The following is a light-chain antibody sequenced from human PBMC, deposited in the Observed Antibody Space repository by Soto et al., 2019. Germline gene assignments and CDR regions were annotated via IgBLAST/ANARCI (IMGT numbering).Light chain of an antibody. CDR1: QSISSG. V-gene: IGKV1-5*01. J-gene: IGKJ1*01. Sequence: DIQMTQSPSTLSASVRDRVTITCRASQSISSGLAWYQKKAGKAPKLLIYDASSLESGVPSRFSGSGSGTEFTLTISSLQPDDSATYYCQQYNGYWTFGQGTKVEIK. CDR2: DAS. CDR3: QQYNGYWT.